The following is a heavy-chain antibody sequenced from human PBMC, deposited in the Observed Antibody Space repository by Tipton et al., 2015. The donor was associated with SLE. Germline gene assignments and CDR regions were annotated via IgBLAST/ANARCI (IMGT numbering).Heavy chain of an antibody. D-gene: IGHD3-22*01. CDR1: GGSISSGGYS. CDR2: IYHSGST. Sequence: TLSLTCAVSGGSISSGGYSWSWIRQPPGKGLEWIGYIYHSGSTYYNPSLKSRVTILVDRSKNQFSLKLSSVTAADTAVYYCARGRSYYDSSGYYWFDPWGQGTLVTVSS. CDR3: ARGRSYYDSSGYYWFDP. V-gene: IGHV4-30-2*01. J-gene: IGHJ5*02.